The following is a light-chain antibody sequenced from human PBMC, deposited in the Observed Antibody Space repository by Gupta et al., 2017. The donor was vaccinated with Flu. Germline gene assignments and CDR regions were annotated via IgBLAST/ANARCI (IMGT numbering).Light chain of an antibody. Sequence: GDRATLACRASQSVSSDYLVWYQQKPGQAPSLLIYGASNRASGTPDRFSGSGSGTDFTLTISRLEAEDFAVYYCQQFGGSLTFGGGTKVEI. CDR3: QQFGGSLT. CDR2: GAS. CDR1: QSVSSDY. J-gene: IGKJ4*01. V-gene: IGKV3-20*01.